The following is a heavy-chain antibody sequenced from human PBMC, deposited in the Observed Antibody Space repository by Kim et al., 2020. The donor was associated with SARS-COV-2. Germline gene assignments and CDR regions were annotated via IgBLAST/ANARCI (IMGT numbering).Heavy chain of an antibody. CDR2: IYYSGST. J-gene: IGHJ4*02. CDR3: ARSPLPNPPKLLWFGGGVANYFDY. CDR1: GGSISSGGYY. Sequence: SETLSLTCTVSGGSISSGGYYWSWIRQHPGKGLEWIGYIYYSGSTYYNPSLKSRVTISVDTSKNQFSLKLSSVTAADTAVYYCARSPLPNPPKLLWFGGGVANYFDYWGQGTLVTVSS. D-gene: IGHD3-10*01. V-gene: IGHV4-31*03.